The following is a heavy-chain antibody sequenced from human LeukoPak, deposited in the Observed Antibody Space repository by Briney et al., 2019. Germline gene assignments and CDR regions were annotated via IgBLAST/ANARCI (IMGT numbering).Heavy chain of an antibody. J-gene: IGHJ6*03. Sequence: GESLKISCKGSGYSFTSYWIGWVRQMPGKGLEWMGIIYPGDSDTRYSPSFQGQVTISADKSISTAYPQWSSLKASDTAMYYCARHGAVGAKGGYYYYYMDVWGKGTTVTVSS. CDR2: IYPGDSDT. CDR1: GYSFTSYW. CDR3: ARHGAVGAKGGYYYYYMDV. V-gene: IGHV5-51*01. D-gene: IGHD1-26*01.